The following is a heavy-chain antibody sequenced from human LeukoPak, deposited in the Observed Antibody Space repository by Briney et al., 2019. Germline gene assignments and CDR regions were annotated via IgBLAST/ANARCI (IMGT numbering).Heavy chain of an antibody. Sequence: PGESLRLSCAASGFTFSTYAMSWVRQAPGQGLEWVSSINGDGGSTYYAESVKGRFTVSRDNSKNTLYLQMDSLRAEDTAVYYCAKRPDCSTTNCFRFEYWGQGTLVTVSS. CDR3: AKRPDCSTTNCFRFEY. D-gene: IGHD2-2*01. V-gene: IGHV3-23*01. CDR1: GFTFSTYA. J-gene: IGHJ4*02. CDR2: INGDGGST.